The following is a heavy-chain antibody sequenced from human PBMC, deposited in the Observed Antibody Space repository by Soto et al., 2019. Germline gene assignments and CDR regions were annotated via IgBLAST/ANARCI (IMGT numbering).Heavy chain of an antibody. CDR2: VTHSGRH. V-gene: IGHV4-34*01. Sequence: RQPPGRGLDWIGEVTHSGRHNYNPSLKSRVTISVDTSRNQFSLTLSSVTAADTAVYYFARRTGSANSAPHADWGQ. D-gene: IGHD1-26*01. CDR3: ARRTGSANSAPHAD. J-gene: IGHJ1*01.